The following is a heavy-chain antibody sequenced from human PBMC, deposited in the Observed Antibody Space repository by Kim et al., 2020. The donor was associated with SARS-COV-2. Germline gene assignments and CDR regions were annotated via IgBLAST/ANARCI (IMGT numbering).Heavy chain of an antibody. Sequence: ASVKVSCKASGYTFTSYGISWVRQAPGQGLEWMGWISAYNGNTNYAQKLQGRVTMTTDTSTSTAYMELRSLRSDDTAVYYCARDVAFRGQQPRGFDYWGQGTLVTVSS. J-gene: IGHJ4*02. CDR2: ISAYNGNT. D-gene: IGHD6-13*01. CDR3: ARDVAFRGQQPRGFDY. CDR1: GYTFTSYG. V-gene: IGHV1-18*01.